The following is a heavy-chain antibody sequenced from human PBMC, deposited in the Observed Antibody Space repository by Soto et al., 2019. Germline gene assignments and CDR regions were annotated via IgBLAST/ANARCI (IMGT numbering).Heavy chain of an antibody. V-gene: IGHV4-30-2*01. CDR3: ARGGGSDSFDY. D-gene: IGHD1-26*01. CDR1: GGSISSGDYY. Sequence: SETLSLTCTVSGGSISSGDYYWSWIRQPPGKGLEWIGYINHLETTFYNPSFESRLTLSIDRAKNQFSLKLHSMSAADRAVYFCARGGGSDSFDYWGQGILVTVS. CDR2: INHLETT. J-gene: IGHJ4*02.